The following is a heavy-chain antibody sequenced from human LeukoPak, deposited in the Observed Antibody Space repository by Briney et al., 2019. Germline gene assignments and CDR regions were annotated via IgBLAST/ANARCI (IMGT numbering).Heavy chain of an antibody. D-gene: IGHD5-24*01. J-gene: IGHJ4*02. CDR2: ISSSTII. V-gene: IGHV3-48*02. CDR3: ARHNQRDYFDY. Sequence: PGRSLRLSCAASGFTFSSYGTHWVRQAPGKGLDWVSYISSSTIIYYADSVKGRFTISRDNAKNSLYLQMSSLRDEDTAVYYCARHNQRDYFDYWGQGTLVTVSS. CDR1: GFTFSSYG.